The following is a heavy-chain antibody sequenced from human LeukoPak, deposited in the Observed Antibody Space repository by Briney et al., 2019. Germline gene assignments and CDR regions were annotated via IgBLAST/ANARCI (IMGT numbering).Heavy chain of an antibody. V-gene: IGHV3-64D*09. Sequence: GASLRPSCSASGFTFSSYAMHWVRQARGQPLEYVSAISSNGGSTYTEDSVKGRFTISRDNYKNTLYLQMSSLRAEDAAVYYCAKDTSSCSSTSCYEDYYYYGMDVWGQGTTVTVSS. CDR1: GFTFSSYA. J-gene: IGHJ6*02. CDR3: AKDTSSCSSTSCYEDYYYYGMDV. D-gene: IGHD2-2*01. CDR2: ISSNGGST.